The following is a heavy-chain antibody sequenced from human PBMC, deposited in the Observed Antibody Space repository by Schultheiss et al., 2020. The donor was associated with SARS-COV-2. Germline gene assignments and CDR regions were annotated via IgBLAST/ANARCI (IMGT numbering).Heavy chain of an antibody. Sequence: ASVKVSCKASGYTFTNYYLHWVRQAPGQGLEWMGWINPNSGGTNYAQKFQGRVTMTRDTSIGTAYLELSGLRSDDTGLYYCTTHYFDYAWGSYRIDWGQGRVVTVSS. D-gene: IGHD3-16*02. CDR1: GYTFTNYY. V-gene: IGHV1-2*02. J-gene: IGHJ4*02. CDR3: TTHYFDYAWGSYRID. CDR2: INPNSGGT.